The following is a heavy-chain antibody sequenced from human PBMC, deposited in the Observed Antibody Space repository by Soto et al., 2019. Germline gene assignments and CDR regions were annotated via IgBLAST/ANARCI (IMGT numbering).Heavy chain of an antibody. D-gene: IGHD3-3*01. J-gene: IGHJ6*03. CDR1: GGSFSGYY. CDR2: INHSGST. Sequence: SETLSLACAVYGGSFSGYYWSWIRQPPGKGLEWIGEINHSGSTNYNPSLKSRVTMTRNTSISTAYMELSSLRSEDTAVYYCARGPSDFWSGYYTVFGGHYYYYYMDVWGKGTTVTVSS. CDR3: ARGPSDFWSGYYTVFGGHYYYYYMDV. V-gene: IGHV4-34*01.